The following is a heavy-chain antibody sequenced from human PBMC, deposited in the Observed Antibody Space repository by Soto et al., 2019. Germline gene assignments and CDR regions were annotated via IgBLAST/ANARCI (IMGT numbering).Heavy chain of an antibody. CDR3: ARKSSGWSITTYYYYYGMDV. J-gene: IGHJ6*02. CDR2: MNPNSGNT. V-gene: IGHV1-8*01. CDR1: GYTFTSYD. Sequence: ASVKVSCKASGYTFTSYDINWVRQATGQGLEWMGWMNPNSGNTGYAQKFQGRVTMTRNTSISTAYMELSSLRSEDTAVYYCARKSSGWSITTYYYYYGMDVWGQGTTVTVSS. D-gene: IGHD6-19*01.